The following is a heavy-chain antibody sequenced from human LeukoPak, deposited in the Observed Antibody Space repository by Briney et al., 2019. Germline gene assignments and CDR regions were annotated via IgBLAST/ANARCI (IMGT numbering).Heavy chain of an antibody. CDR3: ASRFILAVAGTSDFDY. V-gene: IGHV3-53*01. CDR2: IYSGGST. D-gene: IGHD6-19*01. Sequence: GGSLRLSCAASGFTFSSNYMSWVRQAPGKGLEWVSVIYSGGSTYYADSVKGRFTISRDNSKNTLYLQMNSLRAEDTAVYYCASRFILAVAGTSDFDYWGQGTLVTVSS. J-gene: IGHJ4*02. CDR1: GFTFSSNY.